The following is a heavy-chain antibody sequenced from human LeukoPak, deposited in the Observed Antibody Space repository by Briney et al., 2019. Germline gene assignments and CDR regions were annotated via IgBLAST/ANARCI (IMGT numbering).Heavy chain of an antibody. CDR2: MNPNSGNT. J-gene: IGHJ4*02. D-gene: IGHD1-1*01. CDR3: AGSPGTLVDY. Sequence: ASVKVSCKASGYTFTGYYMHWVRQAPGQGLEWMGWMNPNSGNTGYAQKFQGRVTMTRNTSISTAYMELSSLRSEDTAVYYCAGSPGTLVDYWGQGTLVTVSS. V-gene: IGHV1-8*02. CDR1: GYTFTGYY.